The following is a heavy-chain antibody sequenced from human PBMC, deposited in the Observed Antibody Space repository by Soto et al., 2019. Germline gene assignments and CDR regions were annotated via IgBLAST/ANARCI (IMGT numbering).Heavy chain of an antibody. CDR1: GCTFSSYA. CDR3: ARDGKDIEVATAAIPYYYYGMDV. Sequence: SVKVPCKACGCTFSSYAISWVRQAPGQGLEGMGWVIPIFGTANYAQESQGTVTLTTANSPSTAHLEPSSWRCDGTGGLYWARDGKDIEVATAAIPYYYYGMDVWGQGITVTVSS. V-gene: IGHV1-69*05. J-gene: IGHJ6*02. CDR2: VIPIFGTA. D-gene: IGHD2-2*01.